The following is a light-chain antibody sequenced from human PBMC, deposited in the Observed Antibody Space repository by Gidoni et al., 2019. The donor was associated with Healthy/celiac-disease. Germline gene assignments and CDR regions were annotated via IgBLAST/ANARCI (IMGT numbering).Light chain of an antibody. V-gene: IGKV1-39*01. CDR3: QRSYRTPRT. Sequence: DIQMTQSPSSLSASVGDRVTISCRASQSISSYLNWYQQKPGKAPKLLIYAASSLPSGVPTRFGGGGAGKDFTTTISSLQPEDFATYCCQRSYRTPRTFGGGTRVEIK. J-gene: IGKJ4*01. CDR1: QSISSY. CDR2: AAS.